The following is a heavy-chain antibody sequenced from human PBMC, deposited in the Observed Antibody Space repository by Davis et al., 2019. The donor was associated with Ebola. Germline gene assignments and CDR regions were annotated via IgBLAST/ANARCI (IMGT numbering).Heavy chain of an antibody. CDR1: GFTFSSYG. D-gene: IGHD6-6*01. CDR3: AREPEDSSSLSSDYGMDV. CDR2: IWYDGSNK. Sequence: GESLKISCAASGFTFSSYGMHWVRQAPGKGLEWVAVIWYDGSNKYYADSVKGRFTISRDNSKNTLYLQMNSLRAEDTAVYYCAREPEDSSSLSSDYGMDVWGQGTTVTVSS. J-gene: IGHJ6*02. V-gene: IGHV3-33*01.